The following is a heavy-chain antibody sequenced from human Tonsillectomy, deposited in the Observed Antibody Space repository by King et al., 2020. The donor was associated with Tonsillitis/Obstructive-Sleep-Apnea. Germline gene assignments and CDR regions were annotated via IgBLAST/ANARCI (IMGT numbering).Heavy chain of an antibody. V-gene: IGHV1-69*12. Sequence: QLVQSGAEVKKPGSSVKVSCKASGGTFSSCAISWVRQAPGQGLEWVGGIIPISGTANYAQKFQGRVTITADESTSTAYMELSSLRSEDTAVYYCASSDRYSGGWLYYFDYWGQGTLVTVSS. CDR3: ASSDRYSGGWLYYFDY. J-gene: IGHJ4*02. CDR2: IIPISGTA. CDR1: GGTFSSCA. D-gene: IGHD6-19*01.